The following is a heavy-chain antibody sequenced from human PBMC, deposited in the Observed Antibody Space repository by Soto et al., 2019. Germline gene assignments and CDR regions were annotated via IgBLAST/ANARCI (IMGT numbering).Heavy chain of an antibody. CDR3: AHRPLKLYSSSWYERHADWYFDL. Sequence: QITLKESGPTLVKPTQTLTLTCTFSGFSLSTSGVGVGWIRQPPGKALEWLALIYWDDDKRYSPSLKSRLTITKDTSKNQVVLTMTNMDPVDTATYYCAHRPLKLYSSSWYERHADWYFDLWGRGTLVTVSS. J-gene: IGHJ2*01. CDR2: IYWDDDK. CDR1: GFSLSTSGVG. D-gene: IGHD6-13*01. V-gene: IGHV2-5*02.